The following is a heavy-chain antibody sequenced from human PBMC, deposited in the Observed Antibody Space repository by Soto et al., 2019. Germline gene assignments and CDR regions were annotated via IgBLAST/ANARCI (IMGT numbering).Heavy chain of an antibody. CDR1: GVSISTYY. J-gene: IGHJ4*02. CDR2: IYYSGST. CDR3: ARDGSRYDFWSGPYYFDY. Sequence: XXTLSLPRPVSGVSISTYYWHWLHQPPGKGLEWIGYIYYSGSTNYNPSLKSRVTISVDTSKNQFSLKLSSVSAADTAVYYCARDGSRYDFWSGPYYFDYWGQGTLVTVSS. D-gene: IGHD3-3*01. V-gene: IGHV4-59*01.